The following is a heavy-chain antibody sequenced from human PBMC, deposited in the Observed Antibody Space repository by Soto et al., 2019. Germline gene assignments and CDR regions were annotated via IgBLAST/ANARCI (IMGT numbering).Heavy chain of an antibody. CDR3: ARPSGSYLYYFDY. J-gene: IGHJ4*02. V-gene: IGHV4-39*01. CDR2: IYYSGST. Sequence: QLQLQESGPGLVKPSETLSLTCTVSGGSISSFSYYWGWIRQPPGKGLEWIGSIYYSGSTYYNPSLKSRVPISVDTSTNQFSLKLSSVTAADTAVYYCARPSGSYLYYFDYWGQGTLVTVSS. CDR1: GGSISSFSYY. D-gene: IGHD1-26*01.